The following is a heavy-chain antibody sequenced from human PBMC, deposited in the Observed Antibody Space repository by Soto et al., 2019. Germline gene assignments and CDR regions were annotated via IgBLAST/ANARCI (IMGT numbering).Heavy chain of an antibody. CDR3: TGEGASRY. V-gene: IGHV3-30*03. J-gene: IGHJ4*02. CDR1: GFTVSTYG. D-gene: IGHD2-8*02. CDR2: ISRDGGTK. Sequence: QVQLVESGGGVVQPGRSLRLSCAVSGFTVSTYGMHWVRQAPGKGLEWVAVISRDGGTKYYADSVKGRFTIFRDNSRNTLFLEINSLRGDDMAVYYCTGEGASRYWGQGTLVTVSS.